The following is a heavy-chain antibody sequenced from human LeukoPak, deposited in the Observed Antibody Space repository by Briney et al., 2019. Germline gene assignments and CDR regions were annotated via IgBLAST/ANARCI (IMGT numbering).Heavy chain of an antibody. Sequence: PSETLSLTCTVSGGSISSYYWSWIRQPPGKGLEWIGYIYYSGSTNYNPSLKSRVTISVDTSKNQFSLKLSSVTAADTAVYYCARGLGRYGLGSYYKKGSTPKTYYFDYWGQGTLVTVSS. CDR3: ARGLGRYGLGSYYKKGSTPKTYYFDY. CDR1: GGSISSYY. CDR2: IYYSGST. V-gene: IGHV4-59*12. D-gene: IGHD3-10*01. J-gene: IGHJ4*02.